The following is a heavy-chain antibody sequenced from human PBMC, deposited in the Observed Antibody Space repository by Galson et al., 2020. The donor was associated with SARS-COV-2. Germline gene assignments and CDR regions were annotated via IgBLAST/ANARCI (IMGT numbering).Heavy chain of an antibody. V-gene: IGHV1-8*01. CDR3: ARLNRVSSSWYQGRYNWFDP. CDR2: MNPNSGNT. Sequence: GESLKISCKASGYTFTSYDINWVRQATGQGLEWMGWMNPNSGNTGYAQKFQGRVTMTRNTSISTAYMELSSLRSEDTAVYYCARLNRVSSSWYQGRYNWFDPWGQGTLVTVSS. D-gene: IGHD6-13*01. CDR1: GYTFTSYD. J-gene: IGHJ5*02.